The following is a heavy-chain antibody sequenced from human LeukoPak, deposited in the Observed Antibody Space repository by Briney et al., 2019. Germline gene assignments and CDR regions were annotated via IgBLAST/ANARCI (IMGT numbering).Heavy chain of an antibody. Sequence: SETLSLTCTVSGGSISSSSCYWGWIRQPPGKGLEWIGSIYYSGSTYYNPSLKSRVTISVDTSKNQFSLKLSSVTAADTAVYYCARPTYYYDSSGYSARNYYFDYWGQGTLVTVSS. J-gene: IGHJ4*02. CDR1: GGSISSSSCY. CDR3: ARPTYYYDSSGYSARNYYFDY. V-gene: IGHV4-39*01. D-gene: IGHD3-22*01. CDR2: IYYSGST.